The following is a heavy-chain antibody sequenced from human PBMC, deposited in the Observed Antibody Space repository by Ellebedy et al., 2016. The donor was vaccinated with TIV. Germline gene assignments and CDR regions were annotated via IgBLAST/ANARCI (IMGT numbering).Heavy chain of an antibody. CDR1: GGSFSGYY. CDR3: ARDNATPYCGGDCYPDY. D-gene: IGHD2-21*01. CDR2: INHSGST. V-gene: IGHV4-34*01. J-gene: IGHJ4*02. Sequence: SETLSLXXAVYGGSFSGYYWSWIRQPPGKGLEWIGEINHSGSTNYNPSLKSRVTISVDTSKNQFSLKLSSVTAADTAVYYCARDNATPYCGGDCYPDYWGQGALVTVSS.